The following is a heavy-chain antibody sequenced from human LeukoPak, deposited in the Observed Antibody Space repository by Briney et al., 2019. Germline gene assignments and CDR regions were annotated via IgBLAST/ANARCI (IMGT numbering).Heavy chain of an antibody. D-gene: IGHD3-10*01. CDR3: AKDGLALAMVRGVMYYYYYMDV. V-gene: IGHV3-48*03. Sequence: GGSLRLSCAASGFTFSSYEMNWVRQAPGKGLEWVSYISSSGSTIYYADSVKGRFTISRDNAKNSLYLQMNSLRAEDTALYYCAKDGLALAMVRGVMYYYYYMDVWGKGTTVTISS. CDR1: GFTFSSYE. CDR2: ISSSGSTI. J-gene: IGHJ6*03.